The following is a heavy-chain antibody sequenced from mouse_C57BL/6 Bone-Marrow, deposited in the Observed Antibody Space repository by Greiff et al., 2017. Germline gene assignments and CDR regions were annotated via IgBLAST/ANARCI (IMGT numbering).Heavy chain of an antibody. V-gene: IGHV2-2*01. J-gene: IGHJ1*03. CDR3: ARMDYYGSSWDWYFDV. CDR1: GFSLTSYG. Sequence: VQLQQSGPGLVQPSQSLSITCTVSGFSLTSYGVHWVRQSPGKGLEWLGVIWSGGSTDYNAAFISRLSISKDNSKSQVFFKMNRLQADDTAIYYCARMDYYGSSWDWYFDVWDTGTTVTVSS. CDR2: IWSGGST. D-gene: IGHD1-1*01.